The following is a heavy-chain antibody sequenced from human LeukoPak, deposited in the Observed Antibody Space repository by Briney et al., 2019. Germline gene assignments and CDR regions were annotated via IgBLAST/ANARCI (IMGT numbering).Heavy chain of an antibody. D-gene: IGHD1-14*01. CDR2: IYSGGST. J-gene: IGHJ5*02. Sequence: GGSLRLSCAASGFTVSSNYMSWVRQAPGRGLEWVSVIYSGGSTYYADSVKGRFTISRDNSKNTLYLQMDSLRAEDTALYYCAKGSGINHYHWIDPWGQGTLVTVSS. CDR3: AKGSGINHYHWIDP. CDR1: GFTVSSNY. V-gene: IGHV3-66*01.